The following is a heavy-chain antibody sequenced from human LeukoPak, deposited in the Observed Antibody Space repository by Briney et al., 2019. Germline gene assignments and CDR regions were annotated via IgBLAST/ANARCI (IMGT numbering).Heavy chain of an antibody. J-gene: IGHJ4*02. CDR2: INHSGST. CDR1: GGSFSGYY. V-gene: IGHV4-34*01. Sequence: PSETLSLTCAVYGGSFSGYYWSWIRQPPGKGLEWIGEINHSGSTNYNPSLKSRVTISVDTSKNQFSLKLSSVTAADTAVYYCARGRYDFWSGYRKEYYFDYWGQGTLVTVSS. CDR3: ARGRYDFWSGYRKEYYFDY. D-gene: IGHD3-3*01.